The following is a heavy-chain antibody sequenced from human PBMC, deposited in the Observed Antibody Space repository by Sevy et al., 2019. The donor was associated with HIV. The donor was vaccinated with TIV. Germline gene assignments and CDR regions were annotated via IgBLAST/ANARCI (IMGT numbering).Heavy chain of an antibody. Sequence: ASVKVSCKASGYTFTSYGISWVRQAPGQGLEWMGWISAYNGNTNYAQKLQGRVTMTTDTSMSTAYMELRSLRSDDTAVYYCARGWVGDAGPYGTLDYWGQGTLVTVSS. D-gene: IGHD2-21*02. CDR2: ISAYNGNT. J-gene: IGHJ4*02. V-gene: IGHV1-18*04. CDR1: GYTFTSYG. CDR3: ARGWVGDAGPYGTLDY.